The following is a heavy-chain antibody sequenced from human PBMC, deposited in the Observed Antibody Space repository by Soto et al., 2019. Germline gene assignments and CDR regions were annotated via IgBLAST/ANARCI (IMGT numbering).Heavy chain of an antibody. CDR1: GHKFSSYW. J-gene: IGHJ4*02. Sequence: GESLKISCKGSGHKFSSYWIGWVRQTPGKGLEWMGIIYPGDSDTKYSPSFQGHVTISADKSISTAYLQWSSLQASDTAIYYCARQTPLYTNGRSFDYWGQGTLVTVSS. V-gene: IGHV5-51*01. D-gene: IGHD2-8*01. CDR3: ARQTPLYTNGRSFDY. CDR2: IYPGDSDT.